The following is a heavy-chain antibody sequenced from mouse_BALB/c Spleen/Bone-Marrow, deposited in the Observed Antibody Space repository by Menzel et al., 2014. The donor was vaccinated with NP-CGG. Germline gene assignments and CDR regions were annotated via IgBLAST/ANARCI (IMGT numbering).Heavy chain of an antibody. CDR2: INPYNGGT. CDR1: GYSFTGYT. Sequence: VQLKESGPELVMPGASMKISCKASGYSFTGYTMNWVKQSHGKNLEWIGLINPYNGGTNYNQKFKGKATLTVDKSSSTAYMELLSLTSEDSAVYYCARDYYGFSYGFAYWGQGTLVTVSA. CDR3: ARDYYGFSYGFAY. V-gene: IGHV1-18*01. J-gene: IGHJ3*01. D-gene: IGHD1-1*01.